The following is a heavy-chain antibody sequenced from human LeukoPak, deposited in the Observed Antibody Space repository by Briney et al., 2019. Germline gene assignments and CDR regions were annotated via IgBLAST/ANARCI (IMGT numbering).Heavy chain of an antibody. CDR3: ARAGRLQYGDYVAFDY. CDR2: RRFDGSNN. D-gene: IGHD4-17*01. CDR1: GFTFSSSD. V-gene: IGHV3-30*02. J-gene: IGHJ4*02. Sequence: GGSLRLSCSASGFTFSSSDMHWVRQAPGKGLEWVAFRRFDGSNNYNADSVKGRFTISRDNAKNTLYLQMNSLRPDDTAVYYCARAGRLQYGDYVAFDYWGQGTLVTVSS.